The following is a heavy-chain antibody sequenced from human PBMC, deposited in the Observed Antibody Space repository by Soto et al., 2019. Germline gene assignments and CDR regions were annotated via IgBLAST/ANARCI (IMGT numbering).Heavy chain of an antibody. CDR1: GYTFSSYG. V-gene: IGHV1-18*01. J-gene: IGHJ4*02. CDR2: ISAYSGNT. Sequence: SCKASGYTFSSYGITWVRQAPGQGLEWMGWISAYSGNTNYAQKLQGRVTMTTDTSTSTAYMELRSLRSDDTALYYCARDDCTGGICYKAIDYWGQGTLVTVSS. CDR3: ARDDCTGGICYKAIDY. D-gene: IGHD2-8*02.